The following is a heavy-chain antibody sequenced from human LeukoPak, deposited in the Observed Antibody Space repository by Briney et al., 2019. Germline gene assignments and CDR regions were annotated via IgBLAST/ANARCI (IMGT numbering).Heavy chain of an antibody. Sequence: PGGSLRLSCAASGFTFSSYAMSWVRQAPGKGLEWVSAISGSGGSTYYADSVKGRFTISRDNSKNTLYLQMNSLRAEDTAVYYCAKDLEPSPRLGAKRSDYWGQGTLVTVSS. V-gene: IGHV3-23*01. CDR2: ISGSGGST. J-gene: IGHJ4*02. D-gene: IGHD1-26*01. CDR3: AKDLEPSPRLGAKRSDY. CDR1: GFTFSSYA.